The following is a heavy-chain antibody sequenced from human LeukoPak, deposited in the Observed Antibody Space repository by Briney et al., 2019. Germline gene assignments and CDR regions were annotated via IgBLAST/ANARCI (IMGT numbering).Heavy chain of an antibody. J-gene: IGHJ4*02. Sequence: VASVKVSCKASGYTLTGYYMHWVRQAPGQGRKWMGWINPNSGSTNYAQKFQGRVTMTRDTYISTAYMELSRLRSDDTAVYYCSREGGGSSYYFDYWGQGNVVIVSS. CDR1: GYTLTGYY. CDR3: SREGGGSSYYFDY. V-gene: IGHV1-2*02. D-gene: IGHD2-15*01. CDR2: INPNSGST.